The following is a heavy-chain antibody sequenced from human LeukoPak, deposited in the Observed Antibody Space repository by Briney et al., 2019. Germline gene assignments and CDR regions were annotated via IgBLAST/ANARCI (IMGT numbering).Heavy chain of an antibody. J-gene: IGHJ2*01. CDR3: AKDAWGYWGSFSTDWYFDL. V-gene: IGHV3-23*01. Sequence: PGGSLRLSCAASGFTFSSYAMSWVRQAPGKGLEWVSAISGSGGSTYYADSVKGRFTISRDNSKNTLYLQMNSLRAEDTALYYCAKDAWGYWGSFSTDWYFDLWGRGTLVTVSS. D-gene: IGHD7-27*01. CDR2: ISGSGGST. CDR1: GFTFSSYA.